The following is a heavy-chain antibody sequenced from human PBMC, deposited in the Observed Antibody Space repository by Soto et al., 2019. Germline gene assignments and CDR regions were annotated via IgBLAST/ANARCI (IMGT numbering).Heavy chain of an antibody. V-gene: IGHV3-21*01. J-gene: IGHJ4*02. CDR1: GFTFSSYS. CDR3: ASLVATGY. CDR2: ISSSSSYI. Sequence: GGSLSLSCAASGFTFSSYSMNWVRQAPGKGLEWVSSISSSSSYIYYADSVKGRFTISRDNAKNSLYLQMNSPRAAHTAVYYCASLVATGYWGQGTLVTVSS. D-gene: IGHD5-12*01.